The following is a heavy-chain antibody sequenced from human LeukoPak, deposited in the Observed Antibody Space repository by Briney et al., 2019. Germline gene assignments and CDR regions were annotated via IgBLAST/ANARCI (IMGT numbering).Heavy chain of an antibody. CDR3: ARAHPGFDF. CDR2: TYYRSKWYS. V-gene: IGHV6-1*01. CDR1: VDSVSSNSAA. J-gene: IGHJ4*02. Sequence: SQTLSLTCAISVDSVSSNSAAWNWVRQSPSRGLEWLGRTYYRSKWYSDYAVSVRGRMTVNPDTSKNQFSLQLNSVTPEDSAVYYCARAHPGFDFWGQGTLVTVSS.